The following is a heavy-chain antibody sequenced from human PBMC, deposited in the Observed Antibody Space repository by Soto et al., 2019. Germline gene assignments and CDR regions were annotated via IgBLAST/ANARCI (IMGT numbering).Heavy chain of an antibody. CDR1: GGSLNNYS. J-gene: IGHJ4*02. CDR2: IHHSGST. V-gene: IGHV4-59*12. CDR3: ATVPPRIVVVFAEFPT. Sequence: PSETLSLTCTVSGGSLNNYSWSWIRQPPGTGLEWIGDIHHSGSTNYNPSLKSRVTISADTSKNEFSLELRSLTAADTAVYYCATVPPRIVVVFAEFPTWGQGALVTVSS. D-gene: IGHD2-21*01.